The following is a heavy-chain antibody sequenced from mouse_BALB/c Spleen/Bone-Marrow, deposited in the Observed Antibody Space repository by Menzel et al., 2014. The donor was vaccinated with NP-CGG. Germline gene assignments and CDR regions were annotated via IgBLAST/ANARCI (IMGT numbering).Heavy chain of an antibody. J-gene: IGHJ1*01. CDR3: ARRDYGKHFDV. CDR1: GDSITRGY. CDR2: ISYSGST. V-gene: IGHV3-8*02. Sequence: EVKLMESGPRLVKPSQTLSLTCSVTGDSITRGYWNWIRKFPGNKLEYMGHISYSGSTYYNPSLKSRISITRDTSTNQYYLQLNSVTTEDTATYYCARRDYGKHFDVWGAGTTVTVSS. D-gene: IGHD2-1*01.